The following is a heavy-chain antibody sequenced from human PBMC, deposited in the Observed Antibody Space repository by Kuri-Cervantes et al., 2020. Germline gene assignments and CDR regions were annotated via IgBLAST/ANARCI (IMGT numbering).Heavy chain of an antibody. CDR2: INPSGGST. CDR3: ARVSVEGPFDY. Sequence: ASVKVSCKTSGYDFNNWGISWVRQAPGQGLEWMGIINPSGGSTSYAQKFQGRVTMTRDTSTSTVYMEMNSLRSEDTAVVYCARVSVEGPFDYWGQGTLVTVSS. V-gene: IGHV1-46*02. J-gene: IGHJ4*02. CDR1: GYDFNNWG.